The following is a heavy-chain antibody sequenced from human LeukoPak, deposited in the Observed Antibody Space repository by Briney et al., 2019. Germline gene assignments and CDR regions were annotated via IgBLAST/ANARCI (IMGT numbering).Heavy chain of an antibody. J-gene: IGHJ4*02. CDR2: ISSNGGST. CDR3: VKARGIQLWLPGDY. D-gene: IGHD5-18*01. CDR1: GFTFSRYA. Sequence: GGSLRLSCSASGFTFSRYAMHWAPQAPGRGLEYVYAISSNGGSTYYGDSVKGRFTISRDNSKNTLYLQMSSLRAEDTAVYYCVKARGIQLWLPGDYWGQGTLVTVSS. V-gene: IGHV3-64D*09.